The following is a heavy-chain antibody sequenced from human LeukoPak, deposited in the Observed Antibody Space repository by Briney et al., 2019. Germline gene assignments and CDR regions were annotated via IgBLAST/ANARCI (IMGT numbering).Heavy chain of an antibody. Sequence: GGSLRLSCAASGFTVTSCVIHWVRQAPGKGLEWLSLLWHDGSLQYYADSVEGRFTVSRDTSKNTVYLQTDNLRAEDTAVYYCAKGTYGRSGDYRTYFDTWGQGTLVIVSS. CDR3: AKGTYGRSGDYRTYFDT. CDR2: LWHDGSLQ. D-gene: IGHD3-22*01. CDR1: GFTVTSCV. J-gene: IGHJ4*02. V-gene: IGHV3-33*06.